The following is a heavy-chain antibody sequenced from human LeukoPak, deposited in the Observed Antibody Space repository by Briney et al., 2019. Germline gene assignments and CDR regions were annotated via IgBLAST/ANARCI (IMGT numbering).Heavy chain of an antibody. CDR3: ARTVAGPHSFDY. V-gene: IGHV4-59*08. J-gene: IGHJ4*02. CDR2: IYYTGST. CDR1: AGSITNY. Sequence: PSETLSLTCTVSAGSITNYWSWIRQPPGKGLEWIGYIYYTGSTNYNPSLKSRVTISVDTSKNQFSLKLSSVTAADTAVYYCARTVAGPHSFDYWGQGTLVTVSS. D-gene: IGHD6-19*01.